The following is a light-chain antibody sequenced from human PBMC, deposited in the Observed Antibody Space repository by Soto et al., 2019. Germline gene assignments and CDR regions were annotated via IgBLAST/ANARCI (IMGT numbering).Light chain of an antibody. Sequence: DIQMTQSPPSLSASVGDRVTITYRASQDISNYLAWYQQRPGKVPRLLISVASTLQSGVPSRFSGSGSGTDFTLTISSLLPEDAATYYCQNLDSAAFTFGPGTKVDIK. J-gene: IGKJ3*01. CDR1: QDISNY. CDR2: VAS. V-gene: IGKV1-27*01. CDR3: QNLDSAAFT.